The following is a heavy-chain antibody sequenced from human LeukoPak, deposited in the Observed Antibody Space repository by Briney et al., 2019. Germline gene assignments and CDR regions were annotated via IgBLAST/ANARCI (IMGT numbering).Heavy chain of an antibody. CDR3: ARDQVRYSSSPSTNYGMDV. CDR2: ISSNGGST. D-gene: IGHD6-6*01. J-gene: IGHJ6*02. CDR1: GFTLSSYA. Sequence: GDSLRLSCAASGFTLSSYAMHWVRQARGKGLEYVSAISSNGGSTYYANAVKGRFTISRDNSKNTLYLQMGSLRAEDMAVYYCARDQVRYSSSPSTNYGMDVWGQGTTVTVSS. V-gene: IGHV3-64*01.